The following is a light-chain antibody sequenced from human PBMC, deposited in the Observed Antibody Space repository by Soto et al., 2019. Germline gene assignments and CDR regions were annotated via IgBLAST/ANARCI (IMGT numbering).Light chain of an antibody. V-gene: IGKV1-5*03. CDR1: QSINNW. CDR3: QQYSTYATFT. CDR2: KTS. J-gene: IGKJ3*01. Sequence: DIQMTQSPSTLSASLGDRVIITCRASQSINNWLAWYQQKPGKAPNLLIYKTSSLESGVPSRFSGSGSGTEFTLTISSLQPDDFATYYCQQYSTYATFTFGPGTKVDFK.